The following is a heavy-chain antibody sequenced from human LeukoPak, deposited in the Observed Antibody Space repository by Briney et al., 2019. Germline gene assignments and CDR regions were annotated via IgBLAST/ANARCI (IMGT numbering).Heavy chain of an antibody. V-gene: IGHV4-59*08. Sequence: SETLSLTCTVSGGSISSYYWMWIRQPPGKGLEWIAYISDIGSINYNPSLKSRVTISLDTSKNQFSLKLSSVTAADTAVYYCAGHHPRNTVDFWGQGTLVTVSS. D-gene: IGHD2-8*02. CDR1: GGSISSYY. CDR3: AGHHPRNTVDF. CDR2: ISDIGSI. J-gene: IGHJ4*02.